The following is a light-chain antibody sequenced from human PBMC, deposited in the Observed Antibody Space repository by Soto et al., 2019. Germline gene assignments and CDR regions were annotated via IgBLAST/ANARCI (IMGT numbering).Light chain of an antibody. CDR2: PAS. J-gene: IGKJ1*01. Sequence: EMVMTQSPATLSVSPGESATLSGRASQSISYNLAWYQQKPGQAPRLLIYPASTRATGIPARFSGIGSGTEFTLTISSLQSEDFAVHYCQLYNNWPRTVGQGTKVDIK. V-gene: IGKV3-15*01. CDR1: QSISYN. CDR3: QLYNNWPRT.